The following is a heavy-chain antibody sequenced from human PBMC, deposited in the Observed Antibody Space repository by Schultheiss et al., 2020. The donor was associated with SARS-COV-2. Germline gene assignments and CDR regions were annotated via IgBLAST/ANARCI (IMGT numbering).Heavy chain of an antibody. CDR2: IKQDGSEK. D-gene: IGHD2-2*01. CDR1: GFTFSSYW. CDR3: ARDRLGYCSSTSCHPNPHY. Sequence: GESLKISCAASGFTFSSYWMTWVRQAPGKGLEWVANIKQDGSEKYYVDSVKGRFTISRDNAKDSVYLQMNSLRAEDTAVYYCARDRLGYCSSTSCHPNPHYWGQGTLVTVSS. J-gene: IGHJ4*02. V-gene: IGHV3-7*03.